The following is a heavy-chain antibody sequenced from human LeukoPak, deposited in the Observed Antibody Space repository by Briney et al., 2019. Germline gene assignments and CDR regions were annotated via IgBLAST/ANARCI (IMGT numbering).Heavy chain of an antibody. J-gene: IGHJ4*02. CDR2: ISYDGSNK. CDR3: AKYAPPTTVVTRFFDY. D-gene: IGHD4-23*01. CDR1: GFTFSSYA. V-gene: IGHV3-30-3*02. Sequence: GGSLRLSCAASGFTFSSYAMHWVRQAPGEGLEWVAVISYDGSNKYYADSVKGRFSISRDNSKNTLYLQMNSLRVEDTAVYYCAKYAPPTTVVTRFFDYWGQGTLVTVSS.